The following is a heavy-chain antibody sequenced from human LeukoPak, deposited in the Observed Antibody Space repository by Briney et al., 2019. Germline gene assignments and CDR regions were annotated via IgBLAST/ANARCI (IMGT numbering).Heavy chain of an antibody. D-gene: IGHD2-2*01. CDR2: INHSGST. CDR3: ARVDCSSTSCQNNWFDP. CDR1: GGSFSGYY. V-gene: IGHV4-34*01. J-gene: IGHJ5*02. Sequence: RPSETLSLTCAVYGGSFSGYYWSWIRQPPGKGLEWIGEINHSGSTNCNPSLKSRVTISVDTSKNQFSLKLSSVTAADTAVYYCARVDCSSTSCQNNWFDPWGQGTLVTVSS.